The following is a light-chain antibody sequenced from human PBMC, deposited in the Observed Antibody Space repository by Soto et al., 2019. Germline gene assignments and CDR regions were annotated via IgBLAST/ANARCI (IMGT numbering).Light chain of an antibody. CDR3: QQYGRAPPWT. CDR1: QCVSSSY. CDR2: GAS. V-gene: IGKV3-20*01. J-gene: IGKJ1*01. Sequence: IVLTQSAGTLSLSPGQRATFSCRARQCVSSSYSARYQQKAGQATRLLIYGASSRATVIPDRFSGTGSGTEFTLTISRLEAEDFAVYYCQQYGRAPPWTVREATKAEIK.